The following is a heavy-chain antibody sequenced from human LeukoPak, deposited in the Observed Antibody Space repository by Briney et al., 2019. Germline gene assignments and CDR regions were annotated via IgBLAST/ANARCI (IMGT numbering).Heavy chain of an antibody. CDR3: ARGEGQHLFDY. CDR1: GGTFSSYA. D-gene: IGHD6-13*01. V-gene: IGHV1-69*04. CDR2: IIPILGIA. J-gene: IGHJ4*02. Sequence: ASVKVSCKASGGTFSSYAISWVRQAPGQGLEWMGRIIPILGIANYAQKFQGRVTITADKSTSTAYMELSSLRSEDTAVYYCARGEGQHLFDYWGQGTLVTVSS.